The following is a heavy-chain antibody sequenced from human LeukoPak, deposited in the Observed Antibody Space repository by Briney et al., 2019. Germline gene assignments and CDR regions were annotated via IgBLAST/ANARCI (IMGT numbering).Heavy chain of an antibody. J-gene: IGHJ4*02. CDR3: AKDMITFGGEPPY. CDR2: ISGSGGST. V-gene: IGHV3-23*01. D-gene: IGHD3-16*01. Sequence: GGSLRLSCAASGFTFSNAWMSWVRQAPGKGLEWVSAISGSGGSTYYANSVKGRFTISRDNSKNTLYLQMNSLRAEDTAVYYCAKDMITFGGEPPYWGQGTLVTVSS. CDR1: GFTFSNAW.